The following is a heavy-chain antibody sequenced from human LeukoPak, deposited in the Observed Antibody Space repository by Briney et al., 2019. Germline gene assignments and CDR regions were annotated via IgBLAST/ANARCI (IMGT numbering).Heavy chain of an antibody. Sequence: GGSLRLSCVASGFTASSSYINWVRQAPGKGLGWVSVIYSGGSTYYADSVKGRFTISRDNSKNTLYLQMNSLRAEDTAVYYCARVALPLEYGMDVWGQGTTVTVSS. CDR1: GFTASSSY. V-gene: IGHV3-66*01. CDR2: IYSGGST. J-gene: IGHJ6*02. D-gene: IGHD3-3*01. CDR3: ARVALPLEYGMDV.